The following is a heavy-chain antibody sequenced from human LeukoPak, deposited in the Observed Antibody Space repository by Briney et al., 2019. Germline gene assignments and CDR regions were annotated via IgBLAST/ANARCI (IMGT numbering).Heavy chain of an antibody. V-gene: IGHV4-34*01. Sequence: SETLSLTCAVYGGSFSGYYWSWIRQPPGKGLEWIGEINHSGSTNYNPSLKSRVTISVDTSKNQFSLKLNSVTAADTAVYYCARGDYYMDVWGKGTTVTVYS. CDR3: ARGDYYMDV. J-gene: IGHJ6*03. CDR1: GGSFSGYY. CDR2: INHSGST.